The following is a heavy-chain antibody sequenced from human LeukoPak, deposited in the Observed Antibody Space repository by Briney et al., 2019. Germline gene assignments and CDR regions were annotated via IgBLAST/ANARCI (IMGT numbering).Heavy chain of an antibody. Sequence: PPETLSLTCTVSGGSISPYYWSWIRQPPGKGLEWIGHIYYSGTTSYNPSLKSRVTISLDTSKNQFSLKLTSVTAADTAVYYCARGRGSSSGSYGYWGQGTLVTVSS. CDR1: GGSISPYY. V-gene: IGHV4-59*01. J-gene: IGHJ4*02. CDR2: IYYSGTT. D-gene: IGHD1-26*01. CDR3: ARGRGSSSGSYGY.